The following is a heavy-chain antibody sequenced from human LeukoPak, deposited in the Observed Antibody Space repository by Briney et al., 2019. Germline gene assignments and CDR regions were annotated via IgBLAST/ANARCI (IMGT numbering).Heavy chain of an antibody. CDR1: GFTFSSYG. CDR2: IRYDGSNK. V-gene: IGHV3-30*02. D-gene: IGHD3-22*01. Sequence: GGSLRLSCAASGFTFSSYGMHWVRQAPGKGLEWVAFIRYDGSNKYYADSVKGRFTISRDNSKNTLYLQMNSLRAEDTAVYYCAKLVIVVETVYDAFDIWGQGTMVTVSS. CDR3: AKLVIVVETVYDAFDI. J-gene: IGHJ3*02.